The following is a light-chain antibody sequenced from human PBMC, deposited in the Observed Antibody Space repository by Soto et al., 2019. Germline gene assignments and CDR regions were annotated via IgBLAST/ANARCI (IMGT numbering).Light chain of an antibody. V-gene: IGKV1-39*01. CDR2: AAS. CDR1: QTTNNY. Sequence: DIQMAQSPSSLSASVGDRVTITCRASQTTNNYLNWYQQKPGRAPKILIYAASSLQSGVPSRFSGGGSGTDFTLTITSLQPEDFATYYCQQSYSSPWTFGQGTKVAIK. J-gene: IGKJ1*01. CDR3: QQSYSSPWT.